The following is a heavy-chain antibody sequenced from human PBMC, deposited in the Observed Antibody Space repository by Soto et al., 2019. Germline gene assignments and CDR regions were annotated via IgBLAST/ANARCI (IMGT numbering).Heavy chain of an antibody. CDR3: ARSLRRPDYGPPAEYFQH. Sequence: QVQLVESGGGVVQPGRSLRLSCAASGFTFSSYGMHWVRQAPGKGLEWVAVIWYDGSNKYYADSVKGRFTISRDNSKNTLYLQMNSLRAGDTAVYYGARSLRRPDYGPPAEYFQHWGKGTLVTVSS. CDR2: IWYDGSNK. V-gene: IGHV3-33*01. D-gene: IGHD4-17*01. J-gene: IGHJ1*01. CDR1: GFTFSSYG.